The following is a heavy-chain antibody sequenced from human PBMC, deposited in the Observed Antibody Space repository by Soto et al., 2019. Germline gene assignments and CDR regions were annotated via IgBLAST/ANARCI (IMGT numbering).Heavy chain of an antibody. V-gene: IGHV3-7*01. D-gene: IGHD2-15*01. J-gene: IGHJ6*04. Sequence: GGSLRLSCAASGFTFSSYWMSWVRQAPGKGLEWVANIKQDGSEKYYVDSVKGRFTISRDNAKNSLYLQMNSLRAEDTVVYYGAINSYCSGGSCPGSEVDVWGKGTTVTVSS. CDR3: AINSYCSGGSCPGSEVDV. CDR2: IKQDGSEK. CDR1: GFTFSSYW.